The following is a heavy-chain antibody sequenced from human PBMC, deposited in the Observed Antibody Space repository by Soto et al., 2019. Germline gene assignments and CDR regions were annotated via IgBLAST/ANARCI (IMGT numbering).Heavy chain of an antibody. CDR2: FDPEDGET. D-gene: IGHD2-21*02. J-gene: IGHJ5*02. Sequence: QVQLVQSGAEVKKPGASVKVSCKVSGYTLTELSMHWVRQAPGKGLEWMGGFDPEDGETIYTQKFQGRVTMTEDTSTDTAYMELSSRRSEDTAVYYCATFLVVTAIRDGWFDPGGQGTLVTVSS. CDR3: ATFLVVTAIRDGWFDP. V-gene: IGHV1-24*01. CDR1: GYTLTELS.